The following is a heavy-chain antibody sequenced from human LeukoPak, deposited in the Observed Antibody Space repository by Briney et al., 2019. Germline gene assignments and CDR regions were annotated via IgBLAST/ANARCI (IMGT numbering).Heavy chain of an antibody. V-gene: IGHV1-69*06. Sequence: SVKVSCKASGGTFSSYAISWVRQAPGQGLELMGRIIPIFGTANYAQKFQGRVTITADKSTSTAYMEMSSLRSEDTAVYYCASRYYYDSSGYIKRDNYYYYYYMDVWGKGTTVTVSS. CDR1: GGTFSSYA. CDR2: IIPIFGTA. D-gene: IGHD3-22*01. J-gene: IGHJ6*03. CDR3: ASRYYYDSSGYIKRDNYYYYYYMDV.